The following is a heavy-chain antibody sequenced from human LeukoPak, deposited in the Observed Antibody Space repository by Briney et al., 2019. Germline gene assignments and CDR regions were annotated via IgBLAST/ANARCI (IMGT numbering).Heavy chain of an antibody. CDR2: ISSRSSYI. V-gene: IGHV3-21*01. D-gene: IGHD6-19*01. CDR1: GFTFSSYN. Sequence: PGGSLRLSCAASGFTFSSYNMNWVRQTPGKGLEWVSSISSRSSYIYYADSVKGRFTISRDNANNSLYLQMNSLRAEDTAVYYCARAPITVAVHFDYWGQGTLVTVSS. J-gene: IGHJ4*02. CDR3: ARAPITVAVHFDY.